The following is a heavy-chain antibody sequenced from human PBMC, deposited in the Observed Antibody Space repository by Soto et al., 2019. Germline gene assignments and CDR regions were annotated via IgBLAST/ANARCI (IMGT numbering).Heavy chain of an antibody. Sequence: SETLSLTCAVYGGSFSGYYWSWIRQPPGKGLEWIGEINHSGSTNYNPSLKSRVTISVDTSKNQFSLKLSSVTAADTAVYYCARGGGSYYIWFDPWGQVTLVTVSS. D-gene: IGHD1-26*01. CDR1: GGSFSGYY. V-gene: IGHV4-34*01. J-gene: IGHJ5*02. CDR3: ARGGGSYYIWFDP. CDR2: INHSGST.